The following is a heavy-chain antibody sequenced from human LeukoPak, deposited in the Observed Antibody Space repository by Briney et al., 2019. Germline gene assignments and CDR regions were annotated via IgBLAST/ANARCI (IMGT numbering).Heavy chain of an antibody. CDR1: GGSISSHY. Sequence: SETLSLTCTVSGGSISSHYWSWIRQPPGKGLEWIGYIYYSGSTNYNPSLKGRVTISVDTSENQFSLKLSSVTAADTAVYYCAREWSSSGAFDIWGQGTMVTVSS. J-gene: IGHJ3*02. CDR2: IYYSGST. D-gene: IGHD6-19*01. V-gene: IGHV4-59*11. CDR3: AREWSSSGAFDI.